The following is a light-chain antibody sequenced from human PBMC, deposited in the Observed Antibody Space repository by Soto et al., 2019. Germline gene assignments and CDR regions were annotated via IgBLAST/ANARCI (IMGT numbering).Light chain of an antibody. Sequence: DIVMTQSPDSLAMSLGGRAAINCKSNQSVLSSSNNKNYLAWYQQKPGQPPKLLIYWASTRESGVPDRFSGSGSGTDFTLTITGLQAEDVAVYYRQQHYSTPTFGQGTKVEIK. V-gene: IGKV4-1*01. CDR3: QQHYSTPT. CDR1: QSVLSSSNNKNY. CDR2: WAS. J-gene: IGKJ1*01.